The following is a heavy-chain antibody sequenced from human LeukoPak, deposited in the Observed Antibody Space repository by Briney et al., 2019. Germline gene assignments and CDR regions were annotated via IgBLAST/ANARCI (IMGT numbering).Heavy chain of an antibody. D-gene: IGHD3/OR15-3a*01. CDR1: GYTFYNYW. CDR2: IYPFDSET. Sequence: GESLKISCQGSGYTFYNYWIAWVRQIPGKGLEWMGIIYPFDSETTYSPSFQGQVTFSVDKSISTAYMQWNSLKASDTAIYYCARPLYYLSDFSPKYWYFDLWGRGTLVTVSS. J-gene: IGHJ2*01. V-gene: IGHV5-51*01. CDR3: ARPLYYLSDFSPKYWYFDL.